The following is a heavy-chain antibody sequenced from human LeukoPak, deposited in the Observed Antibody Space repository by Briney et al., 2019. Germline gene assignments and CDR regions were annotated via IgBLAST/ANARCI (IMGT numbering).Heavy chain of an antibody. CDR2: FDPEDGET. CDR3: ATGQWRVPSLDY. Sequence: GASVTVSCTVSGYTLTELSMHWVRQAPGKGLEWMGGFDPEDGETIYAQKFQGRVTMPEDTSTDTAYMELSSLRSEDTAVYYCATGQWRVPSLDYWGQGTLVTVSS. V-gene: IGHV1-24*01. J-gene: IGHJ4*02. CDR1: GYTLTELS. D-gene: IGHD2-8*01.